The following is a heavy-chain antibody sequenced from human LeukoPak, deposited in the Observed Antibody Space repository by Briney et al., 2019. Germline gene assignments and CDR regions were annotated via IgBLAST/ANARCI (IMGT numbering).Heavy chain of an antibody. Sequence: GGSLRLSCAASGFTISGHWMSWVRQAPGKGLEWVANIKEDGSEKYYVDSVKGRFTISRDNAKNSLYLQMNSLRADDTAVYYCARDRYCALWGHGTLVTVSS. CDR1: GFTISGHW. V-gene: IGHV3-7*04. D-gene: IGHD2-21*01. CDR2: IKEDGSEK. CDR3: ARDRYCAL. J-gene: IGHJ4*01.